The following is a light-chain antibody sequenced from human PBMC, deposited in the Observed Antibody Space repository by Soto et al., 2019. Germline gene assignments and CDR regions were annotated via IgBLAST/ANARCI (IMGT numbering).Light chain of an antibody. CDR1: SSDVGDYNY. Sequence: QSVLTQPASVSGSPGQSITISCTGTSSDVGDYNYVSWYQQHPAKAPKLMIYEVSNRPSGVSNRFSGSKSGNTASLTISGLQAEDEADYYCSSYASSSTLVFGGGTKVTV. CDR3: SSYASSSTLV. V-gene: IGLV2-14*01. CDR2: EVS. J-gene: IGLJ2*01.